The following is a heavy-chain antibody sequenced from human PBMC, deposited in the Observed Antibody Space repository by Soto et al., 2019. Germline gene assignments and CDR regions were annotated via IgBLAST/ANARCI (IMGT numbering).Heavy chain of an antibody. Sequence: ESGGGVVQPGRSLRLSCAASRFTFSSYGMHWVRQAPGKGLEWVAVIWYDGSNKYYADSVKGRFTISRDNSKNTLYLQMNSLRAEDTAVYYCARVYWNQPAYFDYWGQGTLVTVSS. J-gene: IGHJ4*02. V-gene: IGHV3-33*01. CDR1: RFTFSSYG. CDR2: IWYDGSNK. D-gene: IGHD1-1*01. CDR3: ARVYWNQPAYFDY.